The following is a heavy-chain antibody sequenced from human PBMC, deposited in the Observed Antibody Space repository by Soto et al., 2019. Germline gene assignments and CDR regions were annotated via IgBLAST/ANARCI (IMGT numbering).Heavy chain of an antibody. CDR3: ASNYYFDTSGYKYYFTQ. Sequence: ASVKVSCQASGDTFKTYVISWVRQARGQGLEWMGGIIPMHGTAYYAQKFQDRVTITADESTNTAYMELSSLRSKDTAVYYCASNYYFDTSGYKYYFTQWGQGTRVTVSS. J-gene: IGHJ4*02. D-gene: IGHD3-22*01. CDR2: IIPMHGTA. CDR1: GDTFKTYV. V-gene: IGHV1-69*13.